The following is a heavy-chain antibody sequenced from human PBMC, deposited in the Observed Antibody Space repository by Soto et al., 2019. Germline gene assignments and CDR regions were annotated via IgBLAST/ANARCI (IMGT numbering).Heavy chain of an antibody. V-gene: IGHV5-10-1*01. CDR2: IDPSDSYT. CDR3: ATPTIAASGSLVYYYCMDV. Sequence: GESLKISCQGSGYSFTSYWISWVRQMPGKGLEWMGRIDPSDSYTNYSPSFQGHVTISADKSISTAYLQWSSLKASDTAMYYCATPTIAASGSLVYYYCMDVWGQGTSVTVSS. J-gene: IGHJ6*02. D-gene: IGHD6-13*01. CDR1: GYSFTSYW.